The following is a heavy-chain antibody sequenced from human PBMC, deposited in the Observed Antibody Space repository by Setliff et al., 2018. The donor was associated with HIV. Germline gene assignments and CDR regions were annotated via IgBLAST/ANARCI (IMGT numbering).Heavy chain of an antibody. CDR1: GYSISSGYY. CDR2: IHHSGNT. Sequence: PSETLSLTCPVSGYSISSGYYWGWIRQPPGRGLEWIGAIHHSGNTYYNPSLKSRVTLSVDTSKNLFSLKVNSVTAADTAVYYCARKEVIGPRRLYYYLDLWGRGTLVTVSS. V-gene: IGHV4-38-2*01. J-gene: IGHJ2*01. CDR3: ARKEVIGPRRLYYYLDL. D-gene: IGHD6-6*01.